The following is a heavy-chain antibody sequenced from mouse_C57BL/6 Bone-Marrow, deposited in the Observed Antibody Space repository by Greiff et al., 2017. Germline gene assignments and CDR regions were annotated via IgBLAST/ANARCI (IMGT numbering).Heavy chain of an antibody. J-gene: IGHJ3*01. Sequence: EVMLVESGGGLVKPGGSLKLSCAASGFTFSDYGMHWVRQAPEKGLEWVAYISSGSSTIYYADPVKGRFTISRDNAKNTLFLQMTSLRSEDTAMYYCALNYCNSLFAYWGQGTLVTVSA. CDR2: ISSGSSTI. D-gene: IGHD2-1*01. CDR1: GFTFSDYG. V-gene: IGHV5-17*01. CDR3: ALNYCNSLFAY.